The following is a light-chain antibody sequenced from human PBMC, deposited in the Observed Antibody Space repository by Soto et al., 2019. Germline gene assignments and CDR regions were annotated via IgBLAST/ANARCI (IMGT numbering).Light chain of an antibody. J-gene: IGKJ3*01. CDR2: GAS. Sequence: EIVLMQSPGTLSLSPGERATLSCSASQSVSSSYLAWYQQKPGQAPRLLIYGASSRATGIPGRFSGSGSGTDFTLTISRLEPEDFAVYYCQQYGRSPFTFGPGTKVDI. V-gene: IGKV3-20*01. CDR3: QQYGRSPFT. CDR1: QSVSSSY.